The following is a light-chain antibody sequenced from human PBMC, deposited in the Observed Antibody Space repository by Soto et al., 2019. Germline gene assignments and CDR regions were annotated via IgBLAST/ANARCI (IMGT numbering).Light chain of an antibody. V-gene: IGKV3-15*01. CDR3: QQYSDWPLT. CDR2: GAS. Sequence: EIVMTQSPATLSVSPGERATLSCRASQTLYNNLACYQQKLGQAPMLLIYGASARATDIPARFSGSGSGTEFTLTISGLQSEDFAIYYCQQYSDWPLTFGGGTKVEIK. CDR1: QTLYNN. J-gene: IGKJ4*01.